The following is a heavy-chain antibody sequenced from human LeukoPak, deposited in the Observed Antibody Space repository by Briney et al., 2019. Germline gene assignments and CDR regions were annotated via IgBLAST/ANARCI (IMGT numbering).Heavy chain of an antibody. CDR2: ISGSGGRT. CDR1: GITLSNYG. J-gene: IGHJ4*02. Sequence: GGSLRLSCAVSGITLSNYGMSWVRQAPGKGLEWVAGISGSGGRTNYADAVKGRFTISRDNAKNSLYLQMNSLRPEDTALYYCAKGKYSGYVEGFFDYWGQGTLVAVSS. D-gene: IGHD5-12*01. V-gene: IGHV3-23*01. CDR3: AKGKYSGYVEGFFDY.